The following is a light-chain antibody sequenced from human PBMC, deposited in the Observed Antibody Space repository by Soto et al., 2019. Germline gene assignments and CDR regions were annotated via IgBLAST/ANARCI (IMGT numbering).Light chain of an antibody. J-gene: IGKJ4*01. V-gene: IGKV3-20*01. CDR1: QSVTSSY. Sequence: EIVLTQSPGTLSLSPGERATLSCRASQSVTSSYLSWYQQKPGQAPRLLIYGASNRATGIPDRFSGSGSGKNFTLTNSRLEPEDFAVYYCQKYGSSPPLTFGGGTKVEIK. CDR2: GAS. CDR3: QKYGSSPPLT.